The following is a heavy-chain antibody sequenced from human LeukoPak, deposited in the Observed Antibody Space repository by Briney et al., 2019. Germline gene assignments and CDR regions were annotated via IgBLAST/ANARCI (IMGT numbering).Heavy chain of an antibody. Sequence: SSETLSLTCSVSGSSFNTYYWSWIRQPAGKGLEWIGRIHTSGSADYSPSLQSQVTISVDMSKKEFSLKLTSVTAADTAVYYCARDIVYLIDEDYGWGQGILVTVSS. CDR2: IHTSGSA. J-gene: IGHJ4*02. CDR1: GSSFNTYY. V-gene: IGHV4-4*07. D-gene: IGHD4-17*01. CDR3: ARDIVYLIDEDYG.